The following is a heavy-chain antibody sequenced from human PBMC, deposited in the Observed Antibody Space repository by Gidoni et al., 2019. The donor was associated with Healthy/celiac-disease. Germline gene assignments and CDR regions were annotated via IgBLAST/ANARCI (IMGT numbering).Heavy chain of an antibody. D-gene: IGHD3-3*01. CDR2: ICGSGGST. V-gene: IGHV3-23*01. J-gene: IGHJ4*02. CDR3: AKKVDFGVVRGLGY. CDR1: GFTFSSYA. Sequence: EVQLLESGGGLVQPGGSLRLSCAASGFTFSSYAMSWVRQAPGKGLEWVSAICGSGGSTYYADSVKCRFTISRDNSKNTLYLQMNSLRAEDTAVYYCAKKVDFGVVRGLGYWGQGTLVTVSS.